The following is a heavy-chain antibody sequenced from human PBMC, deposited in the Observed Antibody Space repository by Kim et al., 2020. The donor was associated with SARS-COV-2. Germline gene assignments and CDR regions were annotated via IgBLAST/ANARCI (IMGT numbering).Heavy chain of an antibody. J-gene: IGHJ6*03. V-gene: IGHV3-66*01. CDR1: GFTVSGNY. CDR3: ARGRPSAYYVYMYV. Sequence: GGSLRLSCAVSGFTVSGNYMSWVRQAPGKGLTWVSVFFSCGTTHYADSVKGRFTISRDNSKNTLYLQMNSLTAEDTAVYYCARGRPSAYYVYMYVWG. CDR2: FFSCGTT. D-gene: IGHD3-10*01.